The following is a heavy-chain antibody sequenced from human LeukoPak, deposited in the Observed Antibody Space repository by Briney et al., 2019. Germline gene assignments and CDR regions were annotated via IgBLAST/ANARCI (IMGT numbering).Heavy chain of an antibody. Sequence: PGGSLRLSCAASGFTFSSYAMSWVRQAPGKGLEWVSAISGSGGSTYYADSVKGRFTISRDNSKITLYLQMNSLRAEDTAVYYCAKDRPSGYSSGWYRGYFDYWGQGTLVTVSS. CDR3: AKDRPSGYSSGWYRGYFDY. J-gene: IGHJ4*02. CDR2: ISGSGGST. CDR1: GFTFSSYA. V-gene: IGHV3-23*01. D-gene: IGHD6-19*01.